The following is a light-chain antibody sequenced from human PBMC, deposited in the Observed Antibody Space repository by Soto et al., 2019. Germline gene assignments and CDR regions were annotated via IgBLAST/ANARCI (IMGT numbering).Light chain of an antibody. V-gene: IGKV1-39*01. CDR1: QSINSY. Sequence: DIQMTQSPSSLSASVGDRVTITCRASQSINSYLNWYQQKPGKAPKLLIYASSTLQSGVPSGFSGSGSGTDFTLTLNSLQPEDFATYYCQQSYSSLWTFGQGTKVDIK. CDR2: ASS. CDR3: QQSYSSLWT. J-gene: IGKJ1*01.